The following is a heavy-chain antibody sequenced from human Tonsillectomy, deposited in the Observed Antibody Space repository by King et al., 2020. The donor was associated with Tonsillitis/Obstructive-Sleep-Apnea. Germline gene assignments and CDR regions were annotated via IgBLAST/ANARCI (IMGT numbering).Heavy chain of an antibody. CDR2: ISSSSSYI. Sequence: VQLVESGGGLVKPGGSLRLSCAASGFTFSSYSMNWVRQAPGKGLEWVSSISSSSSYIYYADSVKGRFTISSNNAKNSLYLQMNSLRAEDTAVYYCARGGGDGYNSYDYWGQGTLVTVSS. J-gene: IGHJ4*02. D-gene: IGHD5-24*01. CDR1: GFTFSSYS. CDR3: ARGGGDGYNSYDY. V-gene: IGHV3-21*01.